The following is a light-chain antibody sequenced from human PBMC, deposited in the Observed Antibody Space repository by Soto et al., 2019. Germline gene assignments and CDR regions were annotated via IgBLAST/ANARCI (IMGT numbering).Light chain of an antibody. Sequence: EIVLTQSPGTLSLSPGERATLFCRASQSVSSRSLAWYQQKPGQAPRLLIYAASSRASGIPGRFSGSGSGTDLTLTTSRREPEDFAVYYWQQYVGSPPTYNFGQRTKLEIK. J-gene: IGKJ2*01. CDR1: QSVSSRS. CDR2: AAS. V-gene: IGKV3-20*01. CDR3: QQYVGSPPTYN.